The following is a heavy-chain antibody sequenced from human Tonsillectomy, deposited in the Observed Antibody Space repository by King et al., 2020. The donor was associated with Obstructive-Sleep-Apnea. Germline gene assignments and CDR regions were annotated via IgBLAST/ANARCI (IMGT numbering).Heavy chain of an antibody. J-gene: IGHJ4*02. CDR3: TTDQSPYDILTGYLGRPTGYFDY. CDR1: GFTFSNAW. V-gene: IGHV3-15*01. CDR2: IKSKTDGGTT. Sequence: EVQLVESGGGLVKPGGSLRLSCAASGFTFSNAWMSWVRQAPGKGLEWVGRIKSKTDGGTTDYAAPVKGRFTISRDDSKNTLYLQMNSLKTEDTAVYYCTTDQSPYDILTGYLGRPTGYFDYWGQGTLVTVSS. D-gene: IGHD3-9*01.